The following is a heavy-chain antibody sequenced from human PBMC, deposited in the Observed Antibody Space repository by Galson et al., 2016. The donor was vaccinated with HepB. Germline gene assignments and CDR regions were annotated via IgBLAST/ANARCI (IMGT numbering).Heavy chain of an antibody. Sequence: SVKVSCKASGYTFTSYYLHWVRQAPGQGLEWMGMVNPSNGRTKYAQKFQDRISMTRDTPTSRVHMGLRTLRSDDTAMYYCARGGSTYYNYYYYYMDVWGKGTTVTVSS. D-gene: IGHD4-11*01. CDR2: VNPSNGRT. V-gene: IGHV1-46*01. CDR1: GYTFTSYY. J-gene: IGHJ6*03. CDR3: ARGGSTYYNYYYYYMDV.